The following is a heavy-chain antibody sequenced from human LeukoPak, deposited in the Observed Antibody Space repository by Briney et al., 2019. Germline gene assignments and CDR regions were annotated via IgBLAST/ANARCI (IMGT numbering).Heavy chain of an antibody. V-gene: IGHV3-23*01. CDR3: AGGYGSGSYSPTYFMDV. CDR1: GFTFSSYA. CDR2: LSATGGSK. J-gene: IGHJ6*03. Sequence: PGGSLRLSCSASGFTFSSYAMTWVRQTPGKGLESVSSLSATGGSKFHADSVKGRFTISRDNSKNTLYLQMNSLRAEDAAVYYCAGGYGSGSYSPTYFMDVWGKGTTVTISS. D-gene: IGHD3-10*01.